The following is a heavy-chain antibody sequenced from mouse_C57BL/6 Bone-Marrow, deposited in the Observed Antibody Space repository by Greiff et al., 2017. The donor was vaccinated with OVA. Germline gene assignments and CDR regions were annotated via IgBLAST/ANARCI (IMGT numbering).Heavy chain of an antibody. CDR1: GFTFSNYW. D-gene: IGHD1-1*01. Sequence: EVKLMESGGGLVQPGGSMKLSCVASGFTFSNYWMNWVRQSPEKGLEWVAQIRLKSDNYATHYAESVKGRFTISRDDSKSSVYLQMNNLRAEDTGIYYCTAGYGSTFDYWGQGTTLTVSS. V-gene: IGHV6-3*01. CDR2: IRLKSDNYAT. CDR3: TAGYGSTFDY. J-gene: IGHJ2*01.